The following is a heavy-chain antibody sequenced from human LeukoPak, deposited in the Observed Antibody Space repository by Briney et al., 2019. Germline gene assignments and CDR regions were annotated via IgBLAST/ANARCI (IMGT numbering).Heavy chain of an antibody. V-gene: IGHV3-48*04. CDR1: GFTFSNYA. Sequence: PGGSLRLSCAASGFTFSNYAINWVRQAPGKGLEWVAYISGTSASIYYADSVKGRFTISRDNAENSLYLQMNSLRAEDTAVYYCSSGSHFDYWGQGTLVAVSS. J-gene: IGHJ4*02. D-gene: IGHD3-10*01. CDR2: ISGTSASI. CDR3: SSGSHFDY.